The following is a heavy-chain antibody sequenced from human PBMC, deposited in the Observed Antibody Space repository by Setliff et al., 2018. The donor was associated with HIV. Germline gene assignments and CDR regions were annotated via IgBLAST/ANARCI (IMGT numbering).Heavy chain of an antibody. CDR1: GYTFTSYY. CDR3: ARMSPWGITPGKFDF. D-gene: IGHD7-27*01. J-gene: IGHJ4*02. Sequence: GESLKISCKGSGYTFTSYYMHWVRQAPGQGLEWMGIINPSGGSTSYAQKFQGRVTMTRDTSTSTVYMELSSLRSEDTAVYYCARMSPWGITPGKFDFWGQGTLVTVSS. V-gene: IGHV1-46*01. CDR2: INPSGGST.